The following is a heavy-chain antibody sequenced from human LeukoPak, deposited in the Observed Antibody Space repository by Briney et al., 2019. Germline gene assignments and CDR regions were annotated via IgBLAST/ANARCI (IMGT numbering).Heavy chain of an antibody. CDR2: IRYDGSNK. CDR3: AKVSGSSSWYLFDP. J-gene: IGHJ5*02. CDR1: GFTFSSYG. V-gene: IGHV3-30*02. Sequence: GGSLRLSCAASGFTFSSYGMHWVRQAPGKGLEWVAFIRYDGSNKYHADSVKGRFTISRDNSKNTLYLQMNSLRAEDTAVYYCAKVSGSSSWYLFDPWGQGTLVTVSS. D-gene: IGHD6-13*01.